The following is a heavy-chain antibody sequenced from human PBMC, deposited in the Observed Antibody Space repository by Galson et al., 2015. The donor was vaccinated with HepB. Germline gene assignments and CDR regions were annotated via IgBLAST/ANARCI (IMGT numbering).Heavy chain of an antibody. V-gene: IGHV1-18*04. Sequence: SVKVSCKASGYTFTTNGISWVRQAPGQGLEWVGWISANSGNTKYAQNLQGRVTLTRDTSTSTAYLELRSLRSDDTAAYYCARDRDYRFDHWGQGTLVTVSS. CDR2: ISANSGNT. CDR3: ARDRDYRFDH. CDR1: GYTFTTNG. D-gene: IGHD4/OR15-4a*01. J-gene: IGHJ4*02.